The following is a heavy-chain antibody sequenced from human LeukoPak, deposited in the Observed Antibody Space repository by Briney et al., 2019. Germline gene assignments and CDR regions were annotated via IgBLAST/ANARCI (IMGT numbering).Heavy chain of an antibody. CDR2: INHSGST. Sequence: SETLSLTCAVYGGSFSGYYWSWIRQPPGKGLEWIGEINHSGSTNYNPSLKSRVTISVDTSKNQFSLKLSSVTAADTAVYYCARGGVTGYYYYMDVWGKGTTVTVSS. V-gene: IGHV4-34*01. CDR1: GGSFSGYY. J-gene: IGHJ6*03. CDR3: ARGGVTGYYYYMDV. D-gene: IGHD3-10*01.